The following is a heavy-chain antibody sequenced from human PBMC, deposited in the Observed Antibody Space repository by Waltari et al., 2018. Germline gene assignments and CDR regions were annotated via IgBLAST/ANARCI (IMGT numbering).Heavy chain of an antibody. D-gene: IGHD1-26*01. J-gene: IGHJ4*02. CDR2: VCSESTYT. V-gene: IGHV3-48*01. CDR1: GFTFSTYS. CDR3: ARDLGRYGGLAHFDN. Sequence: EVQVVESGGGLVQPGGSLRLSCAASGFTFSTYSMNGVRRAPGKGLESGSIVCSESTYTYYADAVKGRFTISRDKAKNSLYLQMNSLRAEDTAVYYCARDLGRYGGLAHFDNWGQGTLVTVSS.